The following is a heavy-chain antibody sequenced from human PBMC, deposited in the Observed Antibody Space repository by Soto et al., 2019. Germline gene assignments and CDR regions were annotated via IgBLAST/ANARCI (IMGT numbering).Heavy chain of an antibody. CDR3: ARLYLYYYYYMDV. CDR1: GGSISSSSYY. V-gene: IGHV4-39*01. D-gene: IGHD2-2*01. CDR2: IYYSGST. J-gene: IGHJ6*03. Sequence: SETLSLTCTVSGGSISSSSYYWGWIRQPPGKGLEWIGSIYYSGSTYYNPSLKSRVTISVDTSKNQFSLKLSSVTAADTAVYYCARLYLYYYYYMDVWGKGTTVTVSS.